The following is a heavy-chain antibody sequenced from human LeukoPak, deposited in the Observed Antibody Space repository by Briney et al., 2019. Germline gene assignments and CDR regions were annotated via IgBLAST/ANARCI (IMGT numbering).Heavy chain of an antibody. CDR3: ARDQVYCSGGSCYWVDYYYYYGMDV. Sequence: ASVKVSCKASGYTFTSYGISWVRQAPGQGLEWMGWISAYSGNTNYAQKLQGRVTMTTDTSTSTAYMELRSLRSDDTAVYYCARDQVYCSGGSCYWVDYYYYYGMDVWGQGTTVTVSS. CDR2: ISAYSGNT. J-gene: IGHJ6*02. D-gene: IGHD2-15*01. V-gene: IGHV1-18*01. CDR1: GYTFTSYG.